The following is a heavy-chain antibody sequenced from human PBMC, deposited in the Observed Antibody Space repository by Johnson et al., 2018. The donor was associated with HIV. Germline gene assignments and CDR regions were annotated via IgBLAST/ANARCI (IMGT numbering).Heavy chain of an antibody. J-gene: IGHJ3*02. D-gene: IGHD3-22*01. Sequence: QVQLVESGGGLVKPGGSLRLSCAASGFTFSSYGMNWVRQAPGKGLEWVAVISYDGSDKYYADSVKGRFTISRDNSKNTMDLKMNSLRAEDTAVYYCAKEYYYGSSGFPDAFDIWGQGTMVTVSS. CDR1: GFTFSSYG. CDR2: ISYDGSDK. CDR3: AKEYYYGSSGFPDAFDI. V-gene: IGHV3-30*18.